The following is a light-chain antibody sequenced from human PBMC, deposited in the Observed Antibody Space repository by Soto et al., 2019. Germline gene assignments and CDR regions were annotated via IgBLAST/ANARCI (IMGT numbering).Light chain of an antibody. CDR1: QTVNNNY. CDR2: GAS. CDR3: QQYGSSQFT. V-gene: IGKV3-20*01. Sequence: EIVLTQSPGTLSLSPGERATLSCRASQTVNNNYLTWYQQKPGQAPRLLIYGASSRATGIPDRFSGSGSGTDCTLTISRLEPEDFAVYCCQQYGSSQFTFGPGTKVDIK. J-gene: IGKJ3*01.